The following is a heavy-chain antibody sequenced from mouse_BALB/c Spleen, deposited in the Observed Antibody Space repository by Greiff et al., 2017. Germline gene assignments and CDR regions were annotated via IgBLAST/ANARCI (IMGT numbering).Heavy chain of an antibody. J-gene: IGHJ2*01. CDR1: GFTFSSYT. V-gene: IGHV5-9*03. CDR2: ISSGGGNT. D-gene: IGHD1-1*01. CDR3: ARNYYGSSYFDY. Sequence: EVKVVESGGGLVKPGGSLKLSCAASGFTFSSYTMSWVRQTPEKRLEWVATISSGGGNTYYPDSVKGRFTISRDNAKNNLYLQMSSLRSEDTALYYCARNYYGSSYFDYWGQGTTLTVSS.